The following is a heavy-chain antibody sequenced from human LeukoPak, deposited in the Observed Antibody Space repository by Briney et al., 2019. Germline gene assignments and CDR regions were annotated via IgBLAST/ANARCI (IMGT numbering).Heavy chain of an antibody. J-gene: IGHJ6*02. V-gene: IGHV3-30*18. Sequence: GGSLRLSCAASGFTFSSYGMHWVRQAPGKGLEWVAVISYDGSNKYYADSVKGRFTISRDNSKNTLYLQMNSLRAEDTAVYYCAKEHTLPHGVYYYYGMDVWGQGTTVTVSS. CDR3: AKEHTLPHGVYYYYGMDV. CDR1: GFTFSSYG. D-gene: IGHD3-10*01. CDR2: ISYDGSNK.